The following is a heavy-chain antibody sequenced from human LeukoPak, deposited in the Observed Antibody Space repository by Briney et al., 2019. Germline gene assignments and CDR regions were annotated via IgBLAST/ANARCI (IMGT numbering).Heavy chain of an antibody. CDR2: INHSGST. V-gene: IGHV4-34*01. Sequence: SETLSLTCAVYGGSFSGYYWSWIRQPTGKGLEWIGEINHSGSTNYNPSLKSRVTISVDTSKNQFSLKLSSVTAADTAVYYCARENYFDSSGYYFDYWGQGTLVTVSS. D-gene: IGHD3-22*01. CDR3: ARENYFDSSGYYFDY. CDR1: GGSFSGYY. J-gene: IGHJ4*02.